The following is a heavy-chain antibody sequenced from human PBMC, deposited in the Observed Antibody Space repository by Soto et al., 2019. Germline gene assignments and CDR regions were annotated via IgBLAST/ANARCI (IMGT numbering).Heavy chain of an antibody. J-gene: IGHJ4*02. Sequence: GGSLRLSCAPSGFTFSSYGMNWVRQAPGKGLEWVSSISSSSSYIYYADSVKGRFTISRDNAKNSLYLQMNSLRAEDTAVYYCARDRSQQLVSPFDYWGQGTLVTVSS. CDR2: ISSSSSYI. CDR3: ARDRSQQLVSPFDY. D-gene: IGHD6-13*01. V-gene: IGHV3-21*01. CDR1: GFTFSSYG.